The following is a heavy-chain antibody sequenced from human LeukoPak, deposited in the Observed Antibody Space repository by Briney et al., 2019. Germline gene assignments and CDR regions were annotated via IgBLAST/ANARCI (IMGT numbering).Heavy chain of an antibody. CDR3: ARVGVEMATIGAFDI. CDR1: GFTLSNYA. CDR2: ISYDGSNK. D-gene: IGHD5-24*01. Sequence: GGSLRLSCAASGFTLSNYAMHWVRQAPGKGLGWGAVISYDGSNKYYADSVKGRFTISRDNSKNTLYLQMNSLRAEDTAVYYCARVGVEMATIGAFDIWGQGTMVTVS. V-gene: IGHV3-30*04. J-gene: IGHJ3*02.